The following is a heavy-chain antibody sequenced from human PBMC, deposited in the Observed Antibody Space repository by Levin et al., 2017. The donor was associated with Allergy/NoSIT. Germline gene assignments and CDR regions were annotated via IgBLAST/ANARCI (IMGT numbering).Heavy chain of an antibody. D-gene: IGHD3-10*01. CDR1: GFTFDDSA. CDR2: ISWNSGSI. J-gene: IGHJ3*02. Sequence: LSLPCAASGFTFDDSAMHWVRQAPGKGLEWVSGISWNSGSIGYADSVKGRFTISRDNAKNSLYLQMNSLRTEDNALYYCARDNIGLADAFDIWGQGTMVIVSS. CDR3: ARDNIGLADAFDI. V-gene: IGHV3-9*01.